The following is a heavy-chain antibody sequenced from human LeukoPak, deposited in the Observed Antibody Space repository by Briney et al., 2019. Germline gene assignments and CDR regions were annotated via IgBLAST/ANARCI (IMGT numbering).Heavy chain of an antibody. CDR2: ISTGTTSI. CDR3: ARGGSYFDY. Sequence: GGPLRLSCAASGFTFRSYNMNWVRQAPGKGLEWVLYISTGTTSIYYADSVKGRFTISRDNAKDSLYLQMNSLRDEDTAVYYCARGGSYFDYWGQGTLVTVSS. V-gene: IGHV3-48*02. J-gene: IGHJ4*02. D-gene: IGHD1-26*01. CDR1: GFTFRSYN.